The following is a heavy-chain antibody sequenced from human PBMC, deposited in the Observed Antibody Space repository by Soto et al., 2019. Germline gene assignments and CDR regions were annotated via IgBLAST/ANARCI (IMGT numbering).Heavy chain of an antibody. CDR3: ARWSYLDY. D-gene: IGHD3-3*01. J-gene: IGHJ4*02. CDR2: ISGSDGKT. Sequence: GGSLRLSCAASGFSFGSYALSWVRQAPGKGLEWVSTISGSDGKTFYADSVKGRFSISRDTSQSTLYLQMNSLRADGTAIYYCARWSYLDYWGQGTRVTVSS. CDR1: GFSFGSYA. V-gene: IGHV3-23*01.